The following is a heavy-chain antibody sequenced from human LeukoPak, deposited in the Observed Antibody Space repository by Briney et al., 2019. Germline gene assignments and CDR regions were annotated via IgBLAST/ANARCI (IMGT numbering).Heavy chain of an antibody. D-gene: IGHD1-20*01. V-gene: IGHV3-9*01. Sequence: GGSLRLSCAASGFTFDDYAMHWVRQAPGKGLEWVSGISWNSGSIGYADSVKSRFTISRDNAKNSLYLQMNSLRAEDTALYYCAKDTRITGTTGSAFDIWGQGTMVTVSS. CDR1: GFTFDDYA. J-gene: IGHJ3*02. CDR2: ISWNSGSI. CDR3: AKDTRITGTTGSAFDI.